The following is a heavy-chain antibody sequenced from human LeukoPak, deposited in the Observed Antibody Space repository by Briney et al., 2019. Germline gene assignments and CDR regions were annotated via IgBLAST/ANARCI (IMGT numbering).Heavy chain of an antibody. Sequence: GGSLRLSCAASGFTFTNAWMSWVRQAPGKGLEWVGRIKSKGDGETTDYAAPMKGRFTMLRDDSKATLYLQMNSLKAEDTAVYYCTTARGITMIGGVIVYWARGALVTVSS. J-gene: IGHJ4*02. D-gene: IGHD3-10*02. CDR2: IKSKGDGETT. CDR1: GFTFTNAW. V-gene: IGHV3-15*01. CDR3: TTARGITMIGGVIVY.